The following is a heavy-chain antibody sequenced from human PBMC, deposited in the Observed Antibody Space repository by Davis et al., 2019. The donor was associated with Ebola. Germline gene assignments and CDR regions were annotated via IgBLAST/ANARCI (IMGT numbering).Heavy chain of an antibody. CDR1: GDSVSINSAG. CDR2: TYFNSKYFR. CDR3: AKGWFRYFDN. J-gene: IGHJ4*02. D-gene: IGHD3-10*01. Sequence: PSETLSLTCAISGDSVSINSAGWNWIRQSPSRGLEWLGRTYFNSKYFRDYAVSVRGRITINADPSKNQFSLHLNSVTPEDTAIYYCAKGWFRYFDNWGQGTLVIVSS. V-gene: IGHV6-1*01.